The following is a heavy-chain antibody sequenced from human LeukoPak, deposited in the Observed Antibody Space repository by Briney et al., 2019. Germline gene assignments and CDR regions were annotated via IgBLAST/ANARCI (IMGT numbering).Heavy chain of an antibody. Sequence: GGSLRLSCAASGFTFSTYNMNWVRQAPGKGLEWLANIKEDGSEKYYVDSVNGRFTISRDNAQNSLYLQMNSLRVEDTALYYCGRDMDAWGQGTTVSVSS. CDR1: GFTFSTYN. V-gene: IGHV3-7*01. J-gene: IGHJ6*02. CDR2: IKEDGSEK. CDR3: GRDMDA.